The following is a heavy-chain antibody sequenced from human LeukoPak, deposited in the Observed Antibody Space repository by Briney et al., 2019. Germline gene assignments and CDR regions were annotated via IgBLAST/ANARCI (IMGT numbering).Heavy chain of an antibody. Sequence: GGSLRLSCAASGFTFSSYGVSWVRQAPGKGLEWVSGISGSGHRTYYADSVKGRFTISRDNSKSTLYLQMNSLRAEDTAVYYCARVDDSSGYCLDYWGQGTLVTVSS. CDR2: ISGSGHRT. J-gene: IGHJ4*02. V-gene: IGHV3-23*01. CDR3: ARVDDSSGYCLDY. CDR1: GFTFSSYG. D-gene: IGHD3-22*01.